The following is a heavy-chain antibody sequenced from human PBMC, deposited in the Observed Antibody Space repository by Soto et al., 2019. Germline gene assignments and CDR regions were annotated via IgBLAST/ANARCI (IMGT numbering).Heavy chain of an antibody. V-gene: IGHV1-46*01. D-gene: IGHD6-13*01. CDR3: ARDLAAAAY. Sequence: QVQLVQSGAEVKKPGASVKVSCKASGYIFTNYYIHWVRQAPGQGLEWMAIINPLPTSGSTNYAQKFQGRVTVIRGTSTSTVYMELSSLKSDDTAIYYCARDLAAAAYWGQGTLVTVSS. CDR2: INPLPTSGST. CDR1: GYIFTNYY. J-gene: IGHJ4*02.